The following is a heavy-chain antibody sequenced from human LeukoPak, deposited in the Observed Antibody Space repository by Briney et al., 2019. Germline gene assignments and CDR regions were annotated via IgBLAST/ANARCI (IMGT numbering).Heavy chain of an antibody. CDR2: IYYSGST. CDR3: ARGGNYDFWSGYHIPYYFDY. D-gene: IGHD3-3*01. V-gene: IGHV4-31*03. CDR1: GGSISSGGYY. J-gene: IGHJ4*02. Sequence: SETLSLTCTVSGGSISSGGYYRSWIRQHPGKGLEWIGYIYYSGSTYYNPSLKSRVTISVDTSKNQFSLKLSSVTAADTAVYYCARGGNYDFWSGYHIPYYFDYWGQGTLVTVSS.